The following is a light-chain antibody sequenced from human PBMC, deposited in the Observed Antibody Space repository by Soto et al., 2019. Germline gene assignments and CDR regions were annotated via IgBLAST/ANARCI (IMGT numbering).Light chain of an antibody. J-gene: IGKJ5*01. CDR1: QSVSSY. CDR2: GAS. V-gene: IGKV3-20*01. Sequence: EIVLTQSPGTLSFSPGERSTLSCRSSQSVSSYLAWYQQKPGQAPRLLIFGASTRATGTPDRFSGSGAGAYFNLTISRLEPADFGVYYCQQYGSSHTFGQGTRLEIK. CDR3: QQYGSSHT.